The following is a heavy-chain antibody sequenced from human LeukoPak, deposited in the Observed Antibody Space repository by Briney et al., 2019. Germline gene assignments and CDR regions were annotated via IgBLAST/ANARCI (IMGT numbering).Heavy chain of an antibody. CDR2: IRSKAYGGTT. J-gene: IGHJ5*02. CDR3: TRDRTNLILLWFGGLLGWFDP. Sequence: GGSLRLSCTASGFTFGDYAMSWVRQAPGKGLEWVGFIRSKAYGGTTEYAASVKGRFTISRDDSKSIAYLQMNGLKTEDTAVYYCTRDRTNLILLWFGGLLGWFDPWGQGTLVTVPS. CDR1: GFTFGDYA. D-gene: IGHD3-10*01. V-gene: IGHV3-49*04.